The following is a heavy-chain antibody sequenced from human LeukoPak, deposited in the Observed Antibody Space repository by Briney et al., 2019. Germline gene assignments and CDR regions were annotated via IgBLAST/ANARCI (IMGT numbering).Heavy chain of an antibody. D-gene: IGHD6-6*01. J-gene: IGHJ6*03. CDR1: GGSISTTSYY. CDR2: IYTSGST. CDR3: ARDFSSSSTVYYYYYMDV. V-gene: IGHV4-61*02. Sequence: SQTLSLTCTVSGGSISTTSYYWSWIRQPAGKGLEWIGRIYTSGSTDYNPSLKSRVTISGDASKNQFSLKLSSVTAADTAVYYCARDFSSSSTVYYYYYMDVWAKGPRSPSP.